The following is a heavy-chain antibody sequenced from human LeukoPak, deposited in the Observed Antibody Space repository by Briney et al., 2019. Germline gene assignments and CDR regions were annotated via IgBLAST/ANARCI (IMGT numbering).Heavy chain of an antibody. V-gene: IGHV4-59*01. CDR1: GGSISSYY. J-gene: IGHJ4*02. D-gene: IGHD4-11*01. CDR3: ARLGVRSTTITPTFDY. Sequence: PSETLSLTCTVSGGSISSYYWSWIRQPPGKGLEWIGYVYYSGSTNYNPSLKSRVTISVDTSKNQFSLKLSSVTAADTAVYYCARLGVRSTTITPTFDYWGQGTLVTVSS. CDR2: VYYSGST.